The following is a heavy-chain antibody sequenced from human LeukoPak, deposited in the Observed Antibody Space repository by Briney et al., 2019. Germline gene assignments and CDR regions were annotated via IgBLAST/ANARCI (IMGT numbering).Heavy chain of an antibody. Sequence: ASVKVSCKAPGYAFTSYGISWVRQAPGQGLEWMGWISAYNGNTNYAQKLQGRVTMTTDTSTSTAYMELRSLRSDDTAVYYCAREKDFWSGYYPSDYWGQGTLVTVSS. D-gene: IGHD3-3*01. CDR1: GYAFTSYG. CDR3: AREKDFWSGYYPSDY. V-gene: IGHV1-18*01. CDR2: ISAYNGNT. J-gene: IGHJ4*02.